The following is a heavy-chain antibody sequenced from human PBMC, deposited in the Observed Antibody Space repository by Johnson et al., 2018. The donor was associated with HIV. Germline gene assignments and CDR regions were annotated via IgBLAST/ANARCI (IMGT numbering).Heavy chain of an antibody. V-gene: IGHV3-30-3*01. CDR2: ISYDGNKQ. CDR3: ARDFGLGDLSYETVDAFDF. CDR1: GFTFSSYA. J-gene: IGHJ3*01. D-gene: IGHD3-16*02. Sequence: QMQLVESGGGVVQPGRSLRLSCAASGFTFSSYAMHWVRQAPGKGLEWVAVISYDGNKQYYVDSVEGRFTISRDNSKDTLYLQMNNLTIEDTAVYSCARDFGLGDLSYETVDAFDFWGPGTLVTVSS.